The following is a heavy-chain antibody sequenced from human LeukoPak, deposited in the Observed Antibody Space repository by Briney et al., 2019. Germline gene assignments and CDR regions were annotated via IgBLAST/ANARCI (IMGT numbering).Heavy chain of an antibody. V-gene: IGHV4-39*07. D-gene: IGHD5-24*01. CDR1: GGSISSSTYY. J-gene: IGHJ4*02. CDR3: ARGPRWLQDYFNY. Sequence: SETLSLTCTVSGGSISSSTYYWGWIRQPPGKGLEWIGSIYYSGSTYYHPSLKSRVTISVDTSKNQFSLKLSSVTAADTAVYYCARGPRWLQDYFNYWGQGTLVTVSS. CDR2: IYYSGST.